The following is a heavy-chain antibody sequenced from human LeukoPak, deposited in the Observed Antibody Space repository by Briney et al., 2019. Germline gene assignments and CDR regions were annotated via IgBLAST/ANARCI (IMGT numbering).Heavy chain of an antibody. Sequence: ASVKVSCKASGYTFTSYYMHWVRQAPGQGLEWMGIINPSGGSTSYAQKFQGRVTMTRDTSTSTVYMELSSLRSEDTAVYYCARDRVTTERDYYYMDVWGKGTAVTVSS. J-gene: IGHJ6*03. CDR1: GYTFTSYY. CDR2: INPSGGST. D-gene: IGHD4-17*01. V-gene: IGHV1-46*01. CDR3: ARDRVTTERDYYYMDV.